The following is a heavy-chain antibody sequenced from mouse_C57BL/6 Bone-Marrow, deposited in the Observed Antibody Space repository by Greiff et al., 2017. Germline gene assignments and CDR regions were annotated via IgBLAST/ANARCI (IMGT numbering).Heavy chain of an antibody. Sequence: EVQLQQSGPELVKPGASVKISCKASGYSFTGYYMNWVKQSPEKSLEWIGEINPSTGGTTYNQKFKAKATLTVDTSSSAAYMLLKSLTSEDSAVYYCARIDYWGQGTTVTVSS. CDR3: ARIDY. CDR2: INPSTGGT. CDR1: GYSFTGYY. V-gene: IGHV1-42*01. J-gene: IGHJ2*01.